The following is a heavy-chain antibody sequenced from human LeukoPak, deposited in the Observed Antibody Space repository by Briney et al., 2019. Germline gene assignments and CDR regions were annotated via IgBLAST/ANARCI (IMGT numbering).Heavy chain of an antibody. CDR2: IYSGGST. V-gene: IGHV3-66*01. CDR1: GFTVSRNY. J-gene: IGHJ4*02. CDR3: ARMGSSAYDPYYFDY. Sequence: GGSLRLSCAASGFTVSRNYMSWVRQAPGKGLEWVSLIYSGGSTYYADSVKARFTISRDNSKNTLYLQMNSLRAEDTAVYYCARMGSSAYDPYYFDYWGRGTLVTVSS. D-gene: IGHD5-12*01.